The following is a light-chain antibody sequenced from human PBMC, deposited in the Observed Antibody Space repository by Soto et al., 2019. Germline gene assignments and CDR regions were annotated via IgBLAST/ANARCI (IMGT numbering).Light chain of an antibody. V-gene: IGKV1-5*03. CDR1: KSISSW. CDR2: KAS. Sequence: DIQMTQSPSTLSASVGDRVPITCRASKSISSWLAWYQQKPGKAPKLLIYKASSLESGVPSRFSGSGSGTEFTLTISSLQHDDFASYYCQQDNSYSTFGQGTKVEIK. CDR3: QQDNSYST. J-gene: IGKJ1*01.